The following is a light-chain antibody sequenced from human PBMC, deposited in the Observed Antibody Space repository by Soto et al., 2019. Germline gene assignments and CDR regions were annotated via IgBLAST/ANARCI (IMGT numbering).Light chain of an antibody. J-gene: IGKJ3*01. V-gene: IGKV1-9*01. CDR2: AAS. CDR1: QGISSY. Sequence: DIQLTQFPSFLSASVGDRVTITCRASQGISSYLAWYQQKPGKAPKLLIYAASTLQSGVPSRFSGSGSGTEFTLTISSLQPEDFATYYGQQINSYPRAITFGPGTKVDIK. CDR3: QQINSYPRAIT.